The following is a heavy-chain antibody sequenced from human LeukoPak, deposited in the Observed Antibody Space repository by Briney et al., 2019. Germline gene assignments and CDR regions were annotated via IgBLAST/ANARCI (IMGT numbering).Heavy chain of an antibody. V-gene: IGHV1-2*02. CDR3: AKTGTTKTDWGGWFDP. Sequence: ASVKVSCKASGYIFTGYYMHWVRQAPGQGLEWMGWINPNSGDTNYAQKFQGRVTMTRDTSISTAYMELSRLRSDDTAVYYCAKTGTTKTDWGGWFDPWGQGTLVTVSS. D-gene: IGHD1-7*01. CDR1: GYIFTGYY. J-gene: IGHJ5*02. CDR2: INPNSGDT.